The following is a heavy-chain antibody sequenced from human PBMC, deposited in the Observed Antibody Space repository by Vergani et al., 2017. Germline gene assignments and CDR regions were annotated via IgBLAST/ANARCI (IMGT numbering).Heavy chain of an antibody. CDR1: GFTFDDYA. CDR3: AKSVGYSSGWDY. D-gene: IGHD6-19*01. J-gene: IGHJ4*02. V-gene: IGHV3-9*03. CDR2: ISWNSGSI. Sequence: EVQLVESGGGLVQPGRSLRPSCAASGFTFDDYAMHWVRQAPGKGLEWVSGISWNSGSIGYADSVKGRFTISRDNAKNSLYLQMNSLRAEDMALYYCAKSVGYSSGWDYWGQGTLVTVSS.